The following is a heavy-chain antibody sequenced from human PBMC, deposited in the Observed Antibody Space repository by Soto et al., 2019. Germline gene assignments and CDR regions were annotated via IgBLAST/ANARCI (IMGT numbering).Heavy chain of an antibody. D-gene: IGHD5-18*01. Sequence: QVQLQQWGAGLLKPSETLSLTCAVYGGSFSGYYWSWIRQPPGKGLEWIGEINHSGSTNYNPSLQSRVTISVDTSKNQFSLKLSSVTDADTAVYYCARVYEEGYSYCYSYYFDYWGQGTLVTVSS. V-gene: IGHV4-34*01. CDR1: GGSFSGYY. CDR3: ARVYEEGYSYCYSYYFDY. J-gene: IGHJ4*02. CDR2: INHSGST.